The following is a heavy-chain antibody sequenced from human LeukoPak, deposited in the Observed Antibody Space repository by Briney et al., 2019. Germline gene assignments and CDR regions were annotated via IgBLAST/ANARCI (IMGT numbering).Heavy chain of an antibody. J-gene: IGHJ4*02. V-gene: IGHV1-2*02. CDR2: INPNGGGT. CDR3: AREYGSGSYPDY. CDR1: GYTFTGYY. D-gene: IGHD3-10*01. Sequence: ASVKVSCKASGYTFTGYYMHWVRQAPGQGLEWMGWINPNGGGTNYAQKFQGRVTMTRDTSISTAYMELSRLRSDDTAVYYCAREYGSGSYPDYWGQGTLVTVSS.